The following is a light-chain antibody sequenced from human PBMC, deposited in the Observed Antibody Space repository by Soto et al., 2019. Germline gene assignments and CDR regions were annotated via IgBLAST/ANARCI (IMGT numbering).Light chain of an antibody. V-gene: IGLV7-46*01. J-gene: IGLJ3*02. CDR1: TGGVTSGHY. Sequence: QAVVTQEPSVTVSPGGTVTLTCGSSTGGVTSGHYPYWFHQKPGQAPKTLIHDTFKRHSWTPARFSGSLLGGKAALTLSGAQPEDEADYYCSLYYRGASVFGGGTKLTVL. CDR3: SLYYRGASV. CDR2: DTF.